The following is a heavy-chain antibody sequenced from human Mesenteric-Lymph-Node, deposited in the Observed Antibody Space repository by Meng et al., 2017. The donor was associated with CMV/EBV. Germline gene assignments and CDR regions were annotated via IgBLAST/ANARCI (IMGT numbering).Heavy chain of an antibody. Sequence: GDRVSRNRATGNEIRQDTSRGREWLGRTYYRTKWYNDYAVSVRSRITINADTSKNQFALQVNYVTPEDTAVYYCTRGLVSLGYYFDYWGQGSLVTVSS. J-gene: IGHJ4*02. D-gene: IGHD5/OR15-5a*01. CDR1: GDRVSRNRAT. V-gene: IGHV6-1*01. CDR3: TRGLVSLGYYFDY. CDR2: TYYRTKWYN.